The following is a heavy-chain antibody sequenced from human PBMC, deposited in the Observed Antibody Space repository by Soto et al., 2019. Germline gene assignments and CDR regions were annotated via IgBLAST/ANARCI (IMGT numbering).Heavy chain of an antibody. CDR1: GGTFSSYT. D-gene: IGHD3-22*01. J-gene: IGHJ4*02. CDR3: ASEEYYYDSSGYSY. CDR2: IIPILGIA. V-gene: IGHV1-69*02. Sequence: SVKVSCKASGGTFSSYTISWVRQAPGQGLEWMGRIIPILGIANYAQKLQGRVTMTTDTSTSTAYMELRSLRSGDTAVYYCASEEYYYDSSGYSYWGQGTLVTVSS.